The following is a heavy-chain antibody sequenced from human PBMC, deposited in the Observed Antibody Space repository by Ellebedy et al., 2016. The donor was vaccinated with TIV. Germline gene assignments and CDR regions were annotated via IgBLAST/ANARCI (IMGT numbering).Heavy chain of an antibody. V-gene: IGHV3-53*01. CDR3: ANSPPLAFGVNSLDV. CDR1: GFAVSSND. Sequence: LSLTCAASGFAVSSNDMSWVRQAPGKGLEWVSILYRGGSTYYAESVKGRFSISRDNSKNTLNLQMNSLRAEDTAVYYCANSPPLAFGVNSLDVWGQGTTVTVSS. CDR2: LYRGGST. J-gene: IGHJ6*02. D-gene: IGHD4-23*01.